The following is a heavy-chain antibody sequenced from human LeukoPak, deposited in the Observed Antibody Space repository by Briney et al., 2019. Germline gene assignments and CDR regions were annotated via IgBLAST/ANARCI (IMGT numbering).Heavy chain of an antibody. CDR1: GFSFSTYW. CDR2: INGDGSTT. D-gene: IGHD2-15*01. Sequence: GGSLRLSCAASGFSFSTYWMHWVRQAPGEGLLWVSRINGDGSTTNYADSVKGRFTISRDNARNTLYLQMNSLRAEDTAVYYCTRRVDATRWYDPWGQGTLVTVSS. V-gene: IGHV3-74*01. CDR3: TRRVDATRWYDP. J-gene: IGHJ5*02.